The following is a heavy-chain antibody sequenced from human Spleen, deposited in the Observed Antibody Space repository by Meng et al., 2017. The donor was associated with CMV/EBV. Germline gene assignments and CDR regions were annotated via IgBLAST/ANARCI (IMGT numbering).Heavy chain of an antibody. D-gene: IGHD3-9*01. CDR3: ARELTGNHHFDY. CDR1: GFTFSRYR. CDR2: ITSTSRNI. Sequence: GESLKISCAVSGFTFSRYRMNWVRQAPGKGLEWVSSITSTSRNIYYADSVKGRYTISRDNAKNSLYLQMNSLRGEDTAVYYCARELTGNHHFDYWGQGTLVTVSS. V-gene: IGHV3-21*01. J-gene: IGHJ4*02.